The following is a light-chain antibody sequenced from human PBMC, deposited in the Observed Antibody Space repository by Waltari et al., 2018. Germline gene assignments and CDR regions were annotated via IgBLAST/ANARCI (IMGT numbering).Light chain of an antibody. J-gene: IGKJ4*01. CDR1: QSISGS. CDR3: QQSYNDPLT. CDR2: AAS. Sequence: IQMNQSPSSLSASVGDRVTINCRASQSISGSLTWYQQKPGKAPKLLIYAASTLQSGVPSRFSGSGSGTDFTLTINRLQPEDFATYFCQQSYNDPLTFGGGTKMEIK. V-gene: IGKV1-39*01.